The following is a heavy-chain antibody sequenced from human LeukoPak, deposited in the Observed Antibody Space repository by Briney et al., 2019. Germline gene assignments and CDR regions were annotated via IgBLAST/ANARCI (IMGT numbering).Heavy chain of an antibody. D-gene: IGHD2-2*01. J-gene: IGHJ1*01. CDR2: ISYDGSNK. Sequence: GGSLRLSCAASGFTFSSYAMHWVRQAPGKGLEWVAVISYDGSNKYYADSVKGRFTISRDNSKNTLYLQMNSLRAEDTAVYYCATHHGPSSRVVPAAPTQHWGQGTLVTVYS. CDR1: GFTFSSYA. V-gene: IGHV3-30*01. CDR3: ATHHGPSSRVVPAAPTQH.